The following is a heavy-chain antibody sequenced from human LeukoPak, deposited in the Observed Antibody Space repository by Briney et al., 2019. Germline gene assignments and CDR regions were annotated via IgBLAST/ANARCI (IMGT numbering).Heavy chain of an antibody. V-gene: IGHV3-21*01. Sequence: GGSLRLSCAASGFTFSSYSMNWVRQAPGKGLEWVSSISSSSSYIYYTDSVKGRFTISRDNAKNSLYLQMNSLRAEDTAVYYCARGRGYSYGYYFDYWGQGTLVTVSS. CDR1: GFTFSSYS. J-gene: IGHJ4*02. D-gene: IGHD5-18*01. CDR2: ISSSSSYI. CDR3: ARGRGYSYGYYFDY.